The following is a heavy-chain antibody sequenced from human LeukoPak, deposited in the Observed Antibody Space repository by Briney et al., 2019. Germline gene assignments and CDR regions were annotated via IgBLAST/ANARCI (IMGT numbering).Heavy chain of an antibody. Sequence: GGSLRLFCAASGFTFSTYRMNWVRQAPGKALEWVSYNSSSRSSISYADSVKGGFTISRDNAKNSLYLQMNSLRDEDTAVYYCARAVAGFDYWGQGTLVTVSS. CDR1: GFTFSTYR. CDR2: NSSSRSSI. V-gene: IGHV3-48*02. J-gene: IGHJ4*01. D-gene: IGHD6-19*01. CDR3: ARAVAGFDY.